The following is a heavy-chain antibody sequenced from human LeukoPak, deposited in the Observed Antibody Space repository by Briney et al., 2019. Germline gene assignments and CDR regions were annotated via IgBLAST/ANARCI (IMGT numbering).Heavy chain of an antibody. D-gene: IGHD2-2*01. CDR3: ARGRYCSSTSCYDFQH. CDR1: GGSFSGYY. Sequence: PETLSLTCAVYGGSFSGYYWSWIRQPPGKGLEWIGEINHSGSTNYNPSLKSRVTISVDTSKNQFSLKLSSVTAADTAVYYCARGRYCSSTSCYDFQHWGQGTLVTVSS. J-gene: IGHJ1*01. V-gene: IGHV4-34*01. CDR2: INHSGST.